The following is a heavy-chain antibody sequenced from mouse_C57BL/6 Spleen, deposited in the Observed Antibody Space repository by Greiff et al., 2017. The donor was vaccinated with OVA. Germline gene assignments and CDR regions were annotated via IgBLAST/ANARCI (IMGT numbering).Heavy chain of an antibody. CDR3: ARSYYYGSSYGYFDV. CDR2: IDPSDSET. J-gene: IGHJ1*03. CDR1: GYTFTSYW. D-gene: IGHD1-1*01. Sequence: QVQLQQPGAELVRPGSSVKLSCKASGYTFTSYWMHWVKQRPIQGLEWIGNIDPSDSETHYNQKFKDKATLTVDKSSCTAYMQLSSLTSEDSAVYYCARSYYYGSSYGYFDVWGTGTTVTVSS. V-gene: IGHV1-52*01.